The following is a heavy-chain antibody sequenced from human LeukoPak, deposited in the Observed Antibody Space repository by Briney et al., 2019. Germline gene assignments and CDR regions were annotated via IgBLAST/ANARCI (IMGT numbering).Heavy chain of an antibody. CDR2: IYYSGST. D-gene: IGHD2-21*02. V-gene: IGHV4-31*03. J-gene: IGHJ5*02. CDR1: GGSISSGGYY. Sequence: SQTLSLTCTVSGGSISSGGYYWSWIRQHPGKGLERIGYIYYSGSTYYNPSLKSRVTISVDTSKNQFSLKLSSVTAADTAVYYCARNAVAYCGGDCPNWFDPWGQGTLVTVSS. CDR3: ARNAVAYCGGDCPNWFDP.